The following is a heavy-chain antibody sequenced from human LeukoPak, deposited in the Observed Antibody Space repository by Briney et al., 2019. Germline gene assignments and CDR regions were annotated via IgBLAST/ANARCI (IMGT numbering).Heavy chain of an antibody. J-gene: IGHJ4*02. CDR3: AKGLHDIVVVPAATDY. V-gene: IGHV3-30*02. CDR1: GFTFSSYG. D-gene: IGHD2-2*01. CDR2: IRYDGSNK. Sequence: GGSLRLSCAASGFTFSSYGMHWVRQAPGKGLEWVAFIRYDGSNKYYADSVKGRFTISRDNSKNTLYLQMNSLRAEDTAVYYCAKGLHDIVVVPAATDYWGQGTLVTVSS.